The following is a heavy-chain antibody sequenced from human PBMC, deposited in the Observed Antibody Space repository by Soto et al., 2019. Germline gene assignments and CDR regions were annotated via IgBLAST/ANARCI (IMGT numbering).Heavy chain of an antibody. V-gene: IGHV3-23*01. D-gene: IGHD3-10*01. CDR3: AKASGRVHSGMHV. Sequence: EVQVLESGGGSVQPGGSLRLSCAASGFPFSMFAMNWVRQAPGKGLEWVSGIRGSGGGTYYADSVKGRFTISRDDSRNMFYLEMNTLRGEATAFYYCAKASGRVHSGMHVWGEGTMVTVAS. J-gene: IGHJ6*04. CDR2: IRGSGGGT. CDR1: GFPFSMFA.